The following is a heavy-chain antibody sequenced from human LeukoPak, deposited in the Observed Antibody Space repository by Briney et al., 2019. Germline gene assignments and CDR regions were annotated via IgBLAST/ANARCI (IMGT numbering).Heavy chain of an antibody. CDR2: IYSGGST. CDR1: GFTVSSNY. D-gene: IGHD6-19*01. Sequence: LGGSLRLPCAASGFTVSSNYMIGVRQARGKGLEWVTVIYSGGSTYYADSVKGRFTISRDNSKNTLYLQMNSLRAEDTAVCYCAGGIAVAGTEYYFDYWGQGALVTVSS. CDR3: AGGIAVAGTEYYFDY. V-gene: IGHV3-66*01. J-gene: IGHJ4*02.